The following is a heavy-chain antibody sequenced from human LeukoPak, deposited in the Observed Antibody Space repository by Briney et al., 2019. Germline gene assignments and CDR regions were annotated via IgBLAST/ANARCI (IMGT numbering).Heavy chain of an antibody. V-gene: IGHV3-23*01. D-gene: IGHD4-17*01. CDR3: APLGVTTWLDY. Sequence: EGSLRLSCAASGFTFSSYATSWVRQAPGKGLEWVSAISGSGGSTYYADSVKGRFTISRDNSKNTLYLQMNSLRAEDTAVYYCAPLGVTTWLDYWGQGTLVTVSS. J-gene: IGHJ4*02. CDR1: GFTFSSYA. CDR2: ISGSGGST.